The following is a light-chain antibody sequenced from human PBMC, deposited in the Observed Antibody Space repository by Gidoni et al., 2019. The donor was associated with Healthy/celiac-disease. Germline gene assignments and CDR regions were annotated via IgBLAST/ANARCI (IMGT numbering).Light chain of an antibody. Sequence: DVVMTQSPLSLPVTLGQPASISCRSSQSLVHSDGNTYLNWFQQRPGQSPRRLIYKVSNRDSGVPDRFSGSGSGTDFTLKISRVEAEDVGVYYCMQGTHWPPFTCGGGTKVEIK. J-gene: IGKJ4*01. CDR3: MQGTHWPPFT. V-gene: IGKV2-30*02. CDR1: QSLVHSDGNTY. CDR2: KVS.